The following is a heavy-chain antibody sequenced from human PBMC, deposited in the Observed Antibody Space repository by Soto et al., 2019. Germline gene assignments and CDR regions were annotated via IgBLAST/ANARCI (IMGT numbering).Heavy chain of an antibody. CDR3: ARDGAVARDY. D-gene: IGHD6-19*01. CDR1: GYTFPSYY. Sequence: ASVKVSCKASGYTFPSYYMHWVRQAPGQGLEWMGIVNPSGGSKSYAQKFPGRVTMTRDTSTSTAYMELRSLRSDDTAVYYGARDGAVARDYWGQGTLVTVSS. J-gene: IGHJ4*02. V-gene: IGHV1-46*01. CDR2: VNPSGGSK.